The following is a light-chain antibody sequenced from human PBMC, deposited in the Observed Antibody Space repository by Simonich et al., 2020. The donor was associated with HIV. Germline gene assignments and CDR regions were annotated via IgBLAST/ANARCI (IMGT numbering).Light chain of an antibody. J-gene: IGKJ4*01. Sequence: DIVMTQSPDSLAVSLGERATINCKSSQSVLYNSYNKNYLAWYQQKPGQPPKLLIYWAATRESGVPDRFSGSGSGTDFTLTISSLQAEDVAVYYCQQHYSAPFTFGGGTKVEIK. CDR3: QQHYSAPFT. V-gene: IGKV4-1*01. CDR2: WAA. CDR1: QSVLYNSYNKNY.